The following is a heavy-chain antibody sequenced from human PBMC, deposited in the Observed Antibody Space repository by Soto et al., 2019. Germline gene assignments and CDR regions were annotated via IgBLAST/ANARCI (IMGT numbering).Heavy chain of an antibody. CDR2: ISYDGSNK. CDR3: ARDYSNYEAYYYYGMDV. V-gene: IGHV3-30-3*01. J-gene: IGHJ6*02. D-gene: IGHD4-4*01. Sequence: PGGSLRLSCAASGFTFSSYAMHWVRQAPGKGLEWVAVISYDGSNKYYADSVKGRFTISRDNSKNTLYLQMNSLRAEDTAVYYCARDYSNYEAYYYYGMDVWGQGTTVTVSS. CDR1: GFTFSSYA.